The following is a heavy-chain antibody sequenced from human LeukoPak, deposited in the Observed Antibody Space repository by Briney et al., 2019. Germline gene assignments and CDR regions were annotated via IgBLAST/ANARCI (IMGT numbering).Heavy chain of an antibody. CDR2: INHSGST. V-gene: IGHV4-34*01. CDR1: GGSFSGYY. J-gene: IGHJ4*02. D-gene: IGHD4-23*01. CDR3: ARERPVVTFDY. Sequence: PSETLSLTCAVYGGSFSGYYWSWIRQPPGKGLEWIGEINHSGSTNYNPSLKSRVTISVDTSKNQFSLKLSSVTAADTAVYYCARERPVVTFDYWGQGTLVTVSS.